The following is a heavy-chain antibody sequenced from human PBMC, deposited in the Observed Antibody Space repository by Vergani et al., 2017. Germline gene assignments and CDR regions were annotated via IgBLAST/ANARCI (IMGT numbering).Heavy chain of an antibody. Sequence: QVQLQESGPGLVKPSGTLSLTCAVSGGSISSSNWWSWVRPPPGKGLEWIGEIFHSGSTNYNPSLKSRVTISVDKSKNQFSLKLSSVTAADTAVYYCARSSITMIVVAPYYFDYWGQGTLVTVSS. CDR1: GGSISSSNW. J-gene: IGHJ4*02. CDR3: ARSSITMIVVAPYYFDY. V-gene: IGHV4-4*02. D-gene: IGHD3-22*01. CDR2: IFHSGST.